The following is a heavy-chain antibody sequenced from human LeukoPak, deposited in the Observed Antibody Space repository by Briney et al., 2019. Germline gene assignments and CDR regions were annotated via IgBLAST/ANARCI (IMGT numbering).Heavy chain of an antibody. CDR2: ISGSRGAT. CDR3: AKSYDSSGFYLPY. D-gene: IGHD3-22*01. Sequence: GGSLRLSCAASGFSFSSYAMSWVRQAPGKGLELVSAISGSRGATYYADSVRGRFTISGDNSKKPLYLQMTRLRAEDTALYYCAKSYDSSGFYLPYWGQGTLVTVSS. J-gene: IGHJ4*02. V-gene: IGHV3-23*01. CDR1: GFSFSSYA.